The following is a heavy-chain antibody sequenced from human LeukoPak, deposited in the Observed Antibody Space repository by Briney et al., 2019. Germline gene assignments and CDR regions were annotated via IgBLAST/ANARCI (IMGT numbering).Heavy chain of an antibody. CDR3: ARDVDTAEYFDY. J-gene: IGHJ4*02. CDR1: GGSISSGGYY. V-gene: IGHV4-31*03. CDR2: IYYSGST. Sequence: SETLSLTCTVSGGSISSGGYYWSWIRQHPGKGLEWIGYIYYSGSTYYNPSLKSRVTISVDTSKNQFSLKLSSVTAADTAVYYCARDVDTAEYFDYWGQGTLVTVSS. D-gene: IGHD5-18*01.